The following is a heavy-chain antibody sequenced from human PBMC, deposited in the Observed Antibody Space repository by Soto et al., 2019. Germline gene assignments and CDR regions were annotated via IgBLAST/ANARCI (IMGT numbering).Heavy chain of an antibody. J-gene: IGHJ4*02. CDR2: ITSDGRT. V-gene: IGHV3-23*01. CDR1: GFTFSSYA. CDR3: AKDYSTVTTDPLSVVLFDY. D-gene: IGHD4-17*01. Sequence: VGSLRLSCAASGFTFSSYAMSWVRQAPGKGLEWVSIITSDGRTYYADSVKGRFTISRDNSKNTVYLQMNSLRAEDTAVYYCAKDYSTVTTDPLSVVLFDYWGQGALVTVSS.